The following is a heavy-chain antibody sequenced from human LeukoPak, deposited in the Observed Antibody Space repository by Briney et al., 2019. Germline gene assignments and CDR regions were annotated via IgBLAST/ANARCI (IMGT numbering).Heavy chain of an antibody. D-gene: IGHD1-26*01. CDR3: TTEWRELQTGAFDI. CDR2: IKSKTDGGTT. J-gene: IGHJ3*02. Sequence: PGGSLRLSCAASGFTFSSYAMSWVRQAPGKGLEWVGRIKSKTDGGTTDYAAPVKGRFTISRDDSKNTLYLQMNSLKTEDTAVYYCTTEWRELQTGAFDIWGQGTMVTVSS. V-gene: IGHV3-15*05. CDR1: GFTFSSYA.